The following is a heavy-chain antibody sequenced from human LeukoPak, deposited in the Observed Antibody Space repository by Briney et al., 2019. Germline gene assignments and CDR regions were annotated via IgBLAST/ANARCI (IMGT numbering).Heavy chain of an antibody. Sequence: SETLSLTCAVSGGSISSGGYSWSWIRQPPGKGLEWIGYIYHSGSTYYNPSLKSRVTISVDRSKNQFSLKLISVTAADTAVYYCARTYYYDSSGYYAGPYFDYWGQGTLVTVSS. CDR2: IYHSGST. J-gene: IGHJ4*02. D-gene: IGHD3-22*01. V-gene: IGHV4-30-2*01. CDR1: GGSISSGGYS. CDR3: ARTYYYDSSGYYAGPYFDY.